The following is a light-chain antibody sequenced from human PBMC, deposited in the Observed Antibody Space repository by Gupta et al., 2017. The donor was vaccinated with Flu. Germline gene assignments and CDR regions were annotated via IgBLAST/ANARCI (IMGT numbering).Light chain of an antibody. CDR2: EVS. V-gene: IGLV2-18*01. J-gene: IGLJ1*01. CDR1: SSDVGSYNR. Sequence: VTISCTGTSSDVGSYNRVSWYQQPPGTAPKLMIYEVSNRPSGVPDRFSGSKSGNTASLTISGLQAEDEADYYCSLYTSSSTFEVFGTGTKVTVL. CDR3: SLYTSSSTFEV.